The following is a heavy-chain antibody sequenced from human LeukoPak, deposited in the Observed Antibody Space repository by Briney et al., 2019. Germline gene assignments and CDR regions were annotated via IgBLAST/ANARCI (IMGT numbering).Heavy chain of an antibody. D-gene: IGHD5-18*01. Sequence: SETLSLTCTVSGGSISSSSYYWGWVRQPPGKGLEWIASIYYSGSTYYNPSLKSRVTISVDTSKNQFSLKLSSVTAADTAVYYCARVEGYSYGPIDYWGQGTLVTVSS. CDR3: ARVEGYSYGPIDY. J-gene: IGHJ4*02. CDR2: IYYSGST. V-gene: IGHV4-39*01. CDR1: GGSISSSSYY.